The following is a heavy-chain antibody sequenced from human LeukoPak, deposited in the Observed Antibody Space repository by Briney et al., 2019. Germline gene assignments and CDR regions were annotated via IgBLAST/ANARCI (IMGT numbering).Heavy chain of an antibody. J-gene: IGHJ4*02. V-gene: IGHV4-39*07. CDR1: GGSVSSGSYY. D-gene: IGHD6-19*01. CDR3: ARGGPVARGGYFDY. Sequence: SETLSLTCTVSGGSVSSGSYYWSWIRQPPGKGLEWIGEIYHSGSTNYNPSLKSRVTISVDKSKNQFSLKLSSVTAADTAVYYCARGGPVARGGYFDYWGQGTLVTVSS. CDR2: IYHSGST.